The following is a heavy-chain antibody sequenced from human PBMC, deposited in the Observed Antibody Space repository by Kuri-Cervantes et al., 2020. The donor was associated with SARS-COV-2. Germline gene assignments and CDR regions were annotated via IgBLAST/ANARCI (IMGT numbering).Heavy chain of an antibody. Sequence: ASVKVSCKASGYTFTSYSITWVRQAPGQGLEWMGWISAYNGNTNYAQKLQGRVTMTTDTSTSTAYMELRSLRSDDTAVYYCARGAARDYYDSSGYLLPDDAFDIWGQGTMVTVSS. CDR1: GYTFTSYS. V-gene: IGHV1-18*01. D-gene: IGHD3-22*01. J-gene: IGHJ3*02. CDR3: ARGAARDYYDSSGYLLPDDAFDI. CDR2: ISAYNGNT.